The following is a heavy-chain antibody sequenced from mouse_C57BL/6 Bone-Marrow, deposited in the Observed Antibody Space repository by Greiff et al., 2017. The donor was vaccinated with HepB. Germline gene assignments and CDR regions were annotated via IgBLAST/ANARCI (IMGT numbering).Heavy chain of an antibody. CDR2: IYPRSGNT. D-gene: IGHD1-1*01. CDR3: ARGHYYYGSGFAY. J-gene: IGHJ3*01. V-gene: IGHV1-81*01. CDR1: GYTFTSYG. Sequence: VQLQQSGAELARPGASVKLSCKASGYTFTSYGISWVKQRTGQGLEWIGEIYPRSGNTYYNEKFKGKATLTADKSSSTAYMELRSLTSEDSAVYFCARGHYYYGSGFAYWGQGTLVTVSA.